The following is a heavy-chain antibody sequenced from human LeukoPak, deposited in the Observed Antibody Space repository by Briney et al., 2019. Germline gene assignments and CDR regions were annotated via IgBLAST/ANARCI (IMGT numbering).Heavy chain of an antibody. J-gene: IGHJ4*02. V-gene: IGHV3-21*01. CDR3: ASAHTGYSSGWNDY. CDR1: GFSFPYG. D-gene: IGHD6-19*01. Sequence: GSLRLSCEASGFSFPYGMSWVRQAPGKGLEWVSSISSSSSYIYYADSVKGRFTISRDNAKNSLYLQMNSLRAEDTAVYYCASAHTGYSSGWNDYWGQGTLVTVSS. CDR2: ISSSSSYI.